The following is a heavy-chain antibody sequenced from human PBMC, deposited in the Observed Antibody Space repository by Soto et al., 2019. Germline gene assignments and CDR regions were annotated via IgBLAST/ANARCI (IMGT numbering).Heavy chain of an antibody. V-gene: IGHV3-23*01. CDR1: GFTFSSYA. D-gene: IGHD3-22*01. CDR3: AKAYYYDSSGYPTPFDY. J-gene: IGHJ4*02. CDR2: ISGSGGST. Sequence: PGGSLRLSCAASGFTFSSYAMSWVRQAPGKGLEWVSAISGSGGSTYYADSVKGRFTISRDNSKNTLYLQMNSLRAEDTAVYYCAKAYYYDSSGYPTPFDYWGQGTLVTVS.